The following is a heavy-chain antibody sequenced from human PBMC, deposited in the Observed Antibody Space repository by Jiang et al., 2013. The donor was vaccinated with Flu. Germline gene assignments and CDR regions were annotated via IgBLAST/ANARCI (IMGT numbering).Heavy chain of an antibody. CDR1: GFSLSTSGVG. J-gene: IGHJ6*02. Sequence: KPTQTLTLTCTFSGFSLSTSGVGVGWIRQPPGKALEWLALIYWDDDKRYSPSLKSRLTITKDTSKNQVVLTMTNMDPVDTATYYCAHSGFSPQDYGDYPDYYGMDVWGQGTTVTVSS. CDR2: IYWDDDK. CDR3: AHSGFSPQDYGDYPDYYGMDV. V-gene: IGHV2-5*06. D-gene: IGHD4-17*01.